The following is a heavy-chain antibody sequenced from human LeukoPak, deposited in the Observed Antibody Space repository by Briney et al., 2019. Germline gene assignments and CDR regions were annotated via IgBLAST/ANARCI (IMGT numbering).Heavy chain of an antibody. Sequence: GGSLRLSCAASGFTFSSYAMSWVRQAPGKGLEWVSAISGSGGSTYYADSVKGRFTISRENSKNTLYLQMNSLRAEDTAVYYCAKGGSGITMIVVVAFYYFDYWGQGTLVTVSS. J-gene: IGHJ4*02. CDR2: ISGSGGST. CDR3: AKGGSGITMIVVVAFYYFDY. V-gene: IGHV3-23*01. CDR1: GFTFSSYA. D-gene: IGHD3-22*01.